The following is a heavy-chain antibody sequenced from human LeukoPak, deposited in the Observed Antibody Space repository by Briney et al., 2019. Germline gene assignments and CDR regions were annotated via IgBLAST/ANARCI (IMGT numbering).Heavy chain of an antibody. J-gene: IGHJ5*02. V-gene: IGHV3-33*01. CDR2: IWCDGSNK. CDR3: ARDSVVVTHNWFDP. Sequence: GRSLRLSCAASGFTFSSYGMHWVRQAPGKGLEWVAVIWCDGSNKYYADSVKGRFTISRDNSKNTLYLQMNSLRAEDTAVYYCARDSVVVTHNWFDPWGQGTLVTVSS. D-gene: IGHD3-22*01. CDR1: GFTFSSYG.